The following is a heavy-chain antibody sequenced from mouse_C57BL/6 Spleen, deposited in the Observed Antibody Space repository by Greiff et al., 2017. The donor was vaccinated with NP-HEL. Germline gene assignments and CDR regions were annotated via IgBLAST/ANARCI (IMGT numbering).Heavy chain of an antibody. V-gene: IGHV1-66*01. CDR1: GYSFTSYY. CDR3: ARATVVERFDY. CDR2: IYPGSGNT. D-gene: IGHD1-1*01. Sequence: QVQLQQSGPELVKPGASVKISCKASGYSFTSYYIHWVKQRPGQGLEWIGWIYPGSGNTKYNEKFKGKATLTADTSSSTAYMQLSSLTSEDSAVYYCARATVVERFDYWGQGTTLTVSS. J-gene: IGHJ2*01.